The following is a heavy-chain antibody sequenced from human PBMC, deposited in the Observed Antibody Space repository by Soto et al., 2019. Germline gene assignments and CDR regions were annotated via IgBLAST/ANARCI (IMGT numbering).Heavy chain of an antibody. CDR3: ARVAAAGTGSRYFDY. Sequence: QVQLVQSGAEVKKPGASVKVSCKASGYTFTSYYMHWVRQAPGQGLEWMGRINPSGGSTSYAQKFQGRVTMPRDTSTSTVYMELSSLRSEDTAVYYCARVAAAGTGSRYFDYWGQGTLVTVSS. CDR2: INPSGGST. J-gene: IGHJ4*02. CDR1: GYTFTSYY. D-gene: IGHD6-13*01. V-gene: IGHV1-46*01.